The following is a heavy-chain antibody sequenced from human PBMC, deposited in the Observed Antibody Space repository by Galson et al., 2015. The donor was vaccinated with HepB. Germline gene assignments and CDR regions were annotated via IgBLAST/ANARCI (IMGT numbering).Heavy chain of an antibody. CDR3: ARALHRGSSPCHYYAMDV. Sequence: SLRLSCAASGFTFSSYSMNWVRQAPGKGLEWVSCISSDSSYIYYADSVKGRFTISRDNAKNSLFLQMNSLRAEDTAAYYCARALHRGSSPCHYYAMDVWGQGTTVTVSS. J-gene: IGHJ6*02. V-gene: IGHV3-21*01. CDR2: ISSDSSYI. CDR1: GFTFSSYS. D-gene: IGHD6-6*01.